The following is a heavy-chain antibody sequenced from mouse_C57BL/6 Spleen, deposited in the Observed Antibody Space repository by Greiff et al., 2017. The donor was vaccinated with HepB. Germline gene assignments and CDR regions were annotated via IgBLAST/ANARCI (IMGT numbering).Heavy chain of an antibody. CDR2: ISSGGSYT. J-gene: IGHJ2*01. CDR1: GFTFSSYG. Sequence: EVMLVESGGDLVKPGGSLKLSCAASGFTFSSYGMSWVRQTPDKRLEWVATISSGGSYTYYPDSVKGRFTISRDNAKNTLYLQMSSRKSEDTAMYYCARQRSYGSDYFDYWGQGTTLTVSS. V-gene: IGHV5-6*01. D-gene: IGHD1-1*01. CDR3: ARQRSYGSDYFDY.